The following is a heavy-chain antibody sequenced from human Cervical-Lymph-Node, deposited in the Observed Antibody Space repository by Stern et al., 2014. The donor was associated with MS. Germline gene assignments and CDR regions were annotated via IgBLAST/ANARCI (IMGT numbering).Heavy chain of an antibody. D-gene: IGHD6-19*01. CDR3: AREVAGHRLGMMDV. J-gene: IGHJ6*02. V-gene: IGHV1-46*01. CDR2: INPSGGST. Sequence: VQLVESGAEVKRPGDSVKLSCKASGYTFISYYMHWARQAPGKGLEWKGIINPSGGSTSYAQKFQGRVTLTRDTSTNTVYLELSSLRSEDTAVYYCAREVAGHRLGMMDVWGQGTSVTVSS. CDR1: GYTFISYY.